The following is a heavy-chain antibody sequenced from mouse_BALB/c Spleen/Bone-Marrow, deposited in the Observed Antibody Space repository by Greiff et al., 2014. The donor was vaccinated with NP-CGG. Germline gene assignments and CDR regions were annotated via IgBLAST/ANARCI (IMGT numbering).Heavy chain of an antibody. V-gene: IGHV1-9*01. CDR3: ARWVPYWEFAY. D-gene: IGHD4-1*01. CDR1: GYTFSSYW. J-gene: IGHJ3*01. CDR2: ILPGSGST. Sequence: VQLQQSVDELMKPGASVKISCKATGYTFSSYWMEWVKQRPGHGLEWIGEILPGSGSTNYNEKFKGKATFTADTSSNTAYMQLSSLTSEDSAVYYCARWVPYWEFAYWGQGTLVTVSA.